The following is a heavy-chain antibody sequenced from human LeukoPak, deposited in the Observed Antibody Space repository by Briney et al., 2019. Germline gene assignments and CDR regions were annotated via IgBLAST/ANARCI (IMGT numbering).Heavy chain of an antibody. Sequence: GESLKISGKGSGYSFTSYWIGWVRQMPGKGLEWMGIIYPGESDTRYSPSFQGQVTTSADKSISPAYLQWSSLKASDTAMYYCARGEYCSGGSCYFDYWGQGTLVTVSS. D-gene: IGHD2-15*01. V-gene: IGHV5-51*01. CDR3: ARGEYCSGGSCYFDY. CDR1: GYSFTSYW. J-gene: IGHJ4*02. CDR2: IYPGESDT.